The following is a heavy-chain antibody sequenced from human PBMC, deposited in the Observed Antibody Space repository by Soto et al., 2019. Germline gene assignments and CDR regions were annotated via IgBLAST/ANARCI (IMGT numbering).Heavy chain of an antibody. Sequence: QPSETLSLTCTVSGVSTSIRSYYWSWIRQVPGKELEWLAVITYDGNTKYYADSVKGRFIISRDKSKNTIYLQMNNLRAEDTAVYYCAKEYCGTSCYISYSHYALDVWGQGTTVTVSS. CDR3: AKEYCGTSCYISYSHYALDV. V-gene: IGHV3-30*18. CDR1: GVSTSIRSYY. CDR2: ITYDGNTK. D-gene: IGHD2-2*02. J-gene: IGHJ6*02.